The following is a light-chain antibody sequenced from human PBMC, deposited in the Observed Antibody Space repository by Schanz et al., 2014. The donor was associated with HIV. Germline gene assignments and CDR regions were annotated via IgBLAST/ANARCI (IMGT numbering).Light chain of an antibody. V-gene: IGKV1-12*01. J-gene: IGKJ1*01. CDR1: QDISSW. CDR3: QQYDTSSWT. Sequence: DIQMTQSPSSVSASVGDRITITCRASQDISSWLAWYQQKPGKAPKLLIYAASTLQSGVPSRFSGSGSGTDFTLTISSLQPDDFATYYCQQYDTSSWTFGLGTKVETK. CDR2: AAS.